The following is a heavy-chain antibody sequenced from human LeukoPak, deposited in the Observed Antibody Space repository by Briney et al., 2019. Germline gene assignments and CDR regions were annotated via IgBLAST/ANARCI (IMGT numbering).Heavy chain of an antibody. V-gene: IGHV4-34*01. D-gene: IGHD6-6*01. CDR1: GGSFSGYY. J-gene: IGHJ4*02. CDR3: ARGGGIAARGRGRRYFDY. CDR2: INHSGST. Sequence: PSETLSLTCAVYGGSFSGYYWSWIRQPPGKGLEWIGEINHSGSTNYNPSLKSRVTISVNTSKNQFSLKLSSVTAADTAVYYCARGGGIAARGRGRRYFDYWGQGTLVTVSS.